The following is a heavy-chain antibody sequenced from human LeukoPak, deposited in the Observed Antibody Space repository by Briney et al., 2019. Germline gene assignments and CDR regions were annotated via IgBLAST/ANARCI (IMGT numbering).Heavy chain of an antibody. CDR1: GGSFSGYY. V-gene: IGHV4-34*01. D-gene: IGHD6-13*01. CDR3: ASGSAVAAAGDY. Sequence: PSETLSLTCAVYGGSFSGYYWGWIRQPPGRGLEWIGEINHSGSTNYNPSLKSRVTISVDTSKNQFSLRLRSVTAADTAVYYCASGSAVAAAGDYWGQGTLVTVSS. J-gene: IGHJ4*02. CDR2: INHSGST.